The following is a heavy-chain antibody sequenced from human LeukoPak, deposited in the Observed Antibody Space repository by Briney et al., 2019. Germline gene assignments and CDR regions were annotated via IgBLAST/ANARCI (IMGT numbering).Heavy chain of an antibody. CDR2: TYVTGYT. CDR3: ARHVLFSTSYSYWFDP. D-gene: IGHD3-10*01. CDR1: GASISSYF. Sequence: SETLSLTCSVSGASISSYFWSWIRQPPGKGLEWIAFTYVTGYTNYNPSLKSRVTISLDTSKNQVSLKINSVTAADTAVYYCARHVLFSTSYSYWFDPWGQGTLLTVSS. J-gene: IGHJ5*02. V-gene: IGHV4-59*08.